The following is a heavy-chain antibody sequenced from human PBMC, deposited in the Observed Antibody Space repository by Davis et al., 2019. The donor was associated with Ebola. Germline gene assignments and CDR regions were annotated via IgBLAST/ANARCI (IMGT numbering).Heavy chain of an antibody. J-gene: IGHJ4*02. V-gene: IGHV1-69*08. CDR2: IIPILGTA. D-gene: IGHD2-15*01. Sequence: SVKVSCKASGGTFSSYTISWVRQAPGQGLEWMGRIIPILGTANYAQKFQGRVTMTRDTSTSTAYMELRSLRSDDTAVYYCARDRDVLLRQTDYWGQGTLVAVSS. CDR3: ARDRDVLLRQTDY. CDR1: GGTFSSYT.